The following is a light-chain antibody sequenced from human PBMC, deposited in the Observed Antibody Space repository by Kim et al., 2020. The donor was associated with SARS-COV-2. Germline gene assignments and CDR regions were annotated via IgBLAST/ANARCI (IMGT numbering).Light chain of an antibody. CDR1: SSNIGSKN. Sequence: GDRVNISRSGSSSNIGSKNVNWDHQTPGTAPTLLIYSNNQRPSGVPDRFSGSKSGTTASLAISGLQSDDEADYYCAAWDDSLNGVVFGGGTKLTVL. CDR3: AAWDDSLNGVV. CDR2: SNN. V-gene: IGLV1-44*01. J-gene: IGLJ2*01.